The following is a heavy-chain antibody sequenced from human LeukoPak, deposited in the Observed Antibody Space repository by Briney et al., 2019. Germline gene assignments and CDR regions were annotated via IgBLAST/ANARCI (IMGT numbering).Heavy chain of an antibody. J-gene: IGHJ4*02. CDR2: INAGNGNT. CDR1: GYTFTSYA. D-gene: IGHD6-19*01. V-gene: IGHV1-3*01. CDR3: ARESVTAVAGFNY. Sequence: ASVTVSCKASGYTFTSYAMHWVRQAPGQRLEWMGWINAGNGNTKYSQKFQGRVTITRDTSASTAYMELSSLRSEDTAVYYCARESVTAVAGFNYWGQGTLVTVSS.